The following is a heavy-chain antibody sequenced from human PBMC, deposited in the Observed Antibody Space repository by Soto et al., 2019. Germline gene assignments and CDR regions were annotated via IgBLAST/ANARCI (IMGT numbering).Heavy chain of an antibody. Sequence: GGSLRLSCAASGFTFNDYAMHWVRQAPGKGLEWVSGLTWNSASIGYADSVKGRFTISKDNARNSLYLQMNDLRAEDTALYYWEKGGSITEIFDYWGQRSLVTVSS. CDR3: EKGGSITEIFDY. J-gene: IGHJ4*02. CDR1: GFTFNDYA. D-gene: IGHD1-20*01. CDR2: LTWNSASI. V-gene: IGHV3-9*01.